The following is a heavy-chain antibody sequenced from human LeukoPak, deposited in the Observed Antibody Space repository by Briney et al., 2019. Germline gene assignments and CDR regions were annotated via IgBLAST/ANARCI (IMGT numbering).Heavy chain of an antibody. D-gene: IGHD3-22*01. CDR2: INPNSGGT. Sequence: ASVKVSCKASGYTFTGYYMHWVRQAPGQGLEWMGWINPNSGGTNYAQKFQGRVTMTRDTSISTAYMELSRLRSDDTAVYYCATYDHYDSSGYDYWGQGTLVTVSS. J-gene: IGHJ4*02. V-gene: IGHV1-2*02. CDR3: ATYDHYDSSGYDY. CDR1: GYTFTGYY.